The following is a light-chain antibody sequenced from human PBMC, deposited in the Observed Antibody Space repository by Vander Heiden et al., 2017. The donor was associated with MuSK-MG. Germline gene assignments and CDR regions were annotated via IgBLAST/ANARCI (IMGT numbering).Light chain of an antibody. Sequence: DIQLTQSPSFLSASIGDRVTITCRASQGISNYLAWYQQKPGRAHQLLIYAASALQSGVPSRFSGSASGTEFTLTISSLQPEDSATYYCQQFSSYPHSFGQGTKLEIK. CDR1: QGISNY. CDR3: QQFSSYPHS. V-gene: IGKV1-9*01. J-gene: IGKJ2*03. CDR2: AAS.